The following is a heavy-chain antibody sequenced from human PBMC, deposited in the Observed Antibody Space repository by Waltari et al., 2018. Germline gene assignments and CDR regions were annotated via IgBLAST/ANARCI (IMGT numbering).Heavy chain of an antibody. CDR1: GYRFPSHD. D-gene: IGHD3-10*01. CDR3: ARDPNYYGSGPRDDY. Sequence: QVQLVQSGAEVRKPGASLTVSCKASGYRFPSHDLNWVRQATGQGLEWMGWMNPDSGSTDYAREFQGRISMTRNTSISTAYMELSSLTFDDTAVYYCARDPNYYGSGPRDDYWGQGTLVTVSS. J-gene: IGHJ4*02. V-gene: IGHV1-8*01. CDR2: MNPDSGST.